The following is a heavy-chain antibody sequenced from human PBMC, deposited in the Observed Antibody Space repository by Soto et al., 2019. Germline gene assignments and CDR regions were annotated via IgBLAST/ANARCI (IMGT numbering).Heavy chain of an antibody. CDR2: ISGSGGST. Sequence: GGSLRLSCAASGFTFSSYAMSWVRQAPGKGLEWVSAISGSGGSTYYADSVKGRFTISRDNSKNTLYLQMNSLRAEDTAVYYCAKGVEGLIDVVVVAAWYYFDYWGQGTLVTVSS. CDR1: GFTFSSYA. D-gene: IGHD2-15*01. CDR3: AKGVEGLIDVVVVAAWYYFDY. J-gene: IGHJ4*02. V-gene: IGHV3-23*01.